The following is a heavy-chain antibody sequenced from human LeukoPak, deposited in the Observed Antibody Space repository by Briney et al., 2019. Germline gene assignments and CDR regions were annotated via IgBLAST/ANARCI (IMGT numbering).Heavy chain of an antibody. CDR3: ARDLVTVTKGFDI. V-gene: IGHV4-59*11. Sequence: PSETLSLTCVVSGDSLSSHYWTWLRQSPGKGLEWIGYISYIGSTNYNPSLKSRVTISIDTSKNQFSLKLRSVTAADTAVYYCARDLVTVTKGFDIWGQGTMVSVSS. CDR1: GDSLSSHY. J-gene: IGHJ3*02. D-gene: IGHD4-17*01. CDR2: ISYIGST.